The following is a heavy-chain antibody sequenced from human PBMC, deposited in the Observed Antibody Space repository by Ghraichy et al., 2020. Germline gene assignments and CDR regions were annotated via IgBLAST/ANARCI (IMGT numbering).Heavy chain of an antibody. Sequence: ESLNISCAASGFTFSSYWMSWVRQAPGKGLEWVANIKQDGSEKYYVDSVKGRFTISRDNAKNSLYLQMNSLRAEDTAVYYCARDQYCSGGSCYPEGYFQHWGQGTLVTVSS. J-gene: IGHJ1*01. D-gene: IGHD2-15*01. CDR2: IKQDGSEK. V-gene: IGHV3-7*01. CDR3: ARDQYCSGGSCYPEGYFQH. CDR1: GFTFSSYW.